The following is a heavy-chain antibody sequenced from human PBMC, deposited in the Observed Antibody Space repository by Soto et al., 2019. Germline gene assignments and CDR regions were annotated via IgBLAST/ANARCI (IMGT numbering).Heavy chain of an antibody. CDR1: GFSLSTSGVG. V-gene: IGHV2-5*01. J-gene: IGHJ5*02. D-gene: IGHD2-2*01. CDR3: VHSVRGYCSSTSCLNWFDP. Sequence: QITLKESGPTLVKPTQTLTLTCTFSGFSLSTSGVGVGWIRQPPGKALEWLALIYWNDDKRYSPSLKSRLTIPKDTSKNQVVLTMTNMDPVDTATYYCVHSVRGYCSSTSCLNWFDPWGQGTLVTVSS. CDR2: IYWNDDK.